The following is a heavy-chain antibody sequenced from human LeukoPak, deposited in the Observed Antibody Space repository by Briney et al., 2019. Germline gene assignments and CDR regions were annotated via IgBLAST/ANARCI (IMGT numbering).Heavy chain of an antibody. CDR2: IRSKANSYAS. J-gene: IGHJ4*02. CDR3: AMVRGSYYSY. D-gene: IGHD3-10*01. CDR1: GFNFSGSA. V-gene: IGHV3-73*01. Sequence: PGGSLRLSCAASGFNFSGSAMHWVRQASGKGLEWVGRIRSKANSYASAYAASVKGRFTISRDDSKNTAYLQMNSLKTEDTAVYYCAMVRGSYYSYWGQGTLVTVSS.